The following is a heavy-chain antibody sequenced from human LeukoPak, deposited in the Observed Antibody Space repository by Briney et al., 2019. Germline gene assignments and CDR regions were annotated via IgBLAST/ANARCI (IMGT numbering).Heavy chain of an antibody. V-gene: IGHV4-34*01. J-gene: IGHJ6*03. CDR2: INHSGST. CDR3: AREGRYFDWSTPHYYCYYMDV. D-gene: IGHD3-9*01. Sequence: SETLSLTCAVYGGSFSGYYWSWIRQPPGKGLEWIGEINHSGSTNYNPSLKSRVTISVDTSKNQFSLKLSSVTAADTAVYYCAREGRYFDWSTPHYYCYYMDVWGKGTTVTVSS. CDR1: GGSFSGYY.